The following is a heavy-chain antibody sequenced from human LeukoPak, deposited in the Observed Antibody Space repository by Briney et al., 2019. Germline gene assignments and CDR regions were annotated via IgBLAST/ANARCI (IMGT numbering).Heavy chain of an antibody. Sequence: GGSLRLSCAASEFTFSSYAMHWVRQAPGKGLEYVSSISSSGGSTYYANSVKGRFTISRDNSKNTLHLQMGSLRAEDMAVYYCAREGGGYNSNPFDYWGQGTLVTVSS. CDR3: AREGGGYNSNPFDY. J-gene: IGHJ4*02. D-gene: IGHD5-24*01. V-gene: IGHV3-64*01. CDR2: ISSSGGST. CDR1: EFTFSSYA.